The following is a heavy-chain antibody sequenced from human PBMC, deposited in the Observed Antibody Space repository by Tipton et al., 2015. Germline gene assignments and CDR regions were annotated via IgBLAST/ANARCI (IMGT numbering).Heavy chain of an antibody. CDR1: GASVSSGDYY. D-gene: IGHD4/OR15-4a*01. J-gene: IGHJ5*01. CDR2: IYYSGNT. Sequence: TLSLTCTVSGASVSSGDYYWSWIRQPPGKGLEWIGYIYYSGNTNYNPSLKSRVTMSVDNSNNQFSLRLTSVTAADTAVYFCARRSMVGQRGLDSWGQGTLVTVAS. CDR3: ARRSMVGQRGLDS. V-gene: IGHV4-61*08.